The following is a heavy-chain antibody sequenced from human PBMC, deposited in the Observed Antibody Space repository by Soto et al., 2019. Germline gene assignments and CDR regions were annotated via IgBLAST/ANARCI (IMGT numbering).Heavy chain of an antibody. CDR1: GGTFSSYA. V-gene: IGHV1-69*13. J-gene: IGHJ6*02. Sequence: VASVKVSCKASGGTFSSYAISWVRQAPGQGLEWMGGIIPIFGTANYAQKFQGRVTITADESTSTAYMELSSLRSEDTAVYYCARVPVVPPDYYYYYGMDVWGQGTTVTVSS. CDR2: IIPIFGTA. CDR3: ARVPVVPPDYYYYYGMDV. D-gene: IGHD2-2*01.